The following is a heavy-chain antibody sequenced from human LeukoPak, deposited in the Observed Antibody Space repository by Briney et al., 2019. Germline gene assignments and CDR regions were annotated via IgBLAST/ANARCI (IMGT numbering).Heavy chain of an antibody. CDR1: GYRFTSSW. D-gene: IGHD6-19*01. CDR3: VRLPALAVAAGGDWYFDL. Sequence: GESLKISFQASGYRFTSSWISWGRPMPGKGVEWMGRIDPIESYVTYSPSFQGQVTFSVDKSIRTAFLQWKSLQASDTAMYYCVRLPALAVAAGGDWYFDLWGRGTPVTVSS. J-gene: IGHJ2*01. CDR2: IDPIESYV. V-gene: IGHV5-10-1*04.